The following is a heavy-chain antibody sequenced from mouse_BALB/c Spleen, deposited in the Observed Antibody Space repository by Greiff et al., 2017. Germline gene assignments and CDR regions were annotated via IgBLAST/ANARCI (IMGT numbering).Heavy chain of an antibody. Sequence: VKVEESGGGLVQPGGSLRLSCATSGFTFTDYYMSWVRQPPGKALEWLGFIRNKANGYTTEYSASVKGRFTISRDNSQSILYLQMNTLRAEDSATYYCARDRGDWGQGTLVTVSA. CDR3: ARDRGD. V-gene: IGHV7-3*02. CDR2: IRNKANGYTT. J-gene: IGHJ3*01. CDR1: GFTFTDYY.